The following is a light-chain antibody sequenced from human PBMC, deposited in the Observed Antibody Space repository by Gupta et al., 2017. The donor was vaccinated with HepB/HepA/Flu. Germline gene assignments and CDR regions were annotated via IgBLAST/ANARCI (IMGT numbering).Light chain of an antibody. J-gene: IGLJ2*01. V-gene: IGLV2-14*03. CDR2: DVS. CDR1: SSDVGRYNF. Sequence: HSALTQPASFSGSPGQSITISCTGTSSDVGRYNFVSRYQQHPGKAPKLMIYDVSNRPSGVSNRFSGSKSDNTASLTISGLQAEDEADYYCSSYTTSRTLVFGGGTKLTVL. CDR3: SSYTTSRTLV.